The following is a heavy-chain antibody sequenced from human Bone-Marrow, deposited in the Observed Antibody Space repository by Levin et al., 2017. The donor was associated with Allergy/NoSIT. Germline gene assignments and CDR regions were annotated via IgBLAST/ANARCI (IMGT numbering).Heavy chain of an antibody. D-gene: IGHD3-10*01. CDR3: AQDRGGSYFGS. Sequence: GGSLRLSCAASGFAFSNYAMSWVRQSPGKGPEWVSAIGSGDDTHYADSLKGRFTISRDNSKNTVYLQLNSLRVDDTAIYYCAQDRGGSYFGSWGQGTLVTVSS. J-gene: IGHJ4*02. CDR2: IGSGDDT. CDR1: GFAFSNYA. V-gene: IGHV3-23*01.